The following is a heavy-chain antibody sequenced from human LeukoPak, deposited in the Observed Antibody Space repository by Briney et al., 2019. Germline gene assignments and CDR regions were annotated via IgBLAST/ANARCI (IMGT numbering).Heavy chain of an antibody. CDR1: RGSIRVSSYC. J-gene: IGHJ4*02. D-gene: IGHD6-13*01. V-gene: IGHV4-39*01. CDR3: ASLPQPGEAAAGTFDY. CDR2: IYDRGRT. Sequence: PSETPSLTCTLPRGSIRVSSYCLGWVRLAPGRWLEWIGSIYDRGRTSYNPSLKSRVALSVDTSKNQFSLRLSSVTAADAGMYDCASLPQPGEAAAGTFDYWGQGTLVTVAS.